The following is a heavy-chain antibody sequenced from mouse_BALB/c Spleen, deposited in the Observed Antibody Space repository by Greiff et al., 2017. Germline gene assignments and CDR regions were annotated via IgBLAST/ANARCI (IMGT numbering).Heavy chain of an antibody. J-gene: IGHJ4*01. Sequence: VKVVESGPGLVAPSQSLSITCTVSGFSLTSYGVHWVRQPPGKGLEWLGVIWAGGSTNYNSALMSRLSISKDNSKSQVFLKMNSLQTDDTAMYYCARDLLRLPAMDYWGQGTSVTVSS. V-gene: IGHV2-9*02. CDR1: GFSLTSYG. CDR2: IWAGGST. CDR3: ARDLLRLPAMDY. D-gene: IGHD1-2*01.